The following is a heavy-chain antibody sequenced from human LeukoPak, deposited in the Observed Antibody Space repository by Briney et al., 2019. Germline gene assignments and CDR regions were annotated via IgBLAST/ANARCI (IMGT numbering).Heavy chain of an antibody. CDR2: IYSGGKT. D-gene: IGHD3-22*01. Sequence: GGSLRLSCAVSVFTFSHYHMRWLRQAPGKGLEWVSVIYSGGKTYYADSVKGRFTISRDYSKNTLHLQMNNLRSEQTAVYTCAWIYVYDGSGSYRDYWGQGTLVTVSS. CDR3: AWIYVYDGSGSYRDY. V-gene: IGHV3-53*01. J-gene: IGHJ4*02. CDR1: VFTFSHYH.